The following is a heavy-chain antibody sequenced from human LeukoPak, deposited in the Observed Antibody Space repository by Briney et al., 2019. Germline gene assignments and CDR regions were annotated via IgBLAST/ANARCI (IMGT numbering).Heavy chain of an antibody. Sequence: GGSLRLSCAASGFTFSSYGMHWVRQAPGKGLEWVAVISYDGSNKYYADSVRGRFTISRDNSKNTLYLQMNSLRAEDTAVYYCAKDLPQWLADPYFDYWGQGTLVTVSS. D-gene: IGHD6-19*01. J-gene: IGHJ4*02. CDR2: ISYDGSNK. CDR3: AKDLPQWLADPYFDY. V-gene: IGHV3-30*18. CDR1: GFTFSSYG.